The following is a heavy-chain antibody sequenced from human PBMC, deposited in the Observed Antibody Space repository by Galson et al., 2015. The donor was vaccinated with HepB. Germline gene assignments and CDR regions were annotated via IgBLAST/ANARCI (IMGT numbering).Heavy chain of an antibody. V-gene: IGHV3-30-3*01. J-gene: IGHJ4*02. CDR2: ISYDGSNK. CDR3: ARDRLEPSPFDY. CDR1: GFTFSSYA. Sequence: LRLSCAASGFTFSSYAMHWVRQAPGKGLEWVAVISYDGSNKYYADSVKGRFTISRDNSKNTLYLQMNSLRAEDTAVYYCARDRLEPSPFDYWGQGTLVTVSS. D-gene: IGHD1-1*01.